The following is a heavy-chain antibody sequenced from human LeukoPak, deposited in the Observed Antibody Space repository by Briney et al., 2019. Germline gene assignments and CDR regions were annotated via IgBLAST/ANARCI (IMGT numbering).Heavy chain of an antibody. CDR2: TYYTSKSSS. CDR1: GDSVSSNSVA. D-gene: IGHD2-2*02. Sequence: SQTLSLTCAISGDSVSSNSVAWNWIRQSPSRGLEWLGRTYYTSKSSSDYAVSVKSRITITPDTSKNQFSLQLASVSPEDTAVYYCARGYLKPGFDHWGQGSLVTVSS. CDR3: ARGYLKPGFDH. V-gene: IGHV6-1*01. J-gene: IGHJ5*02.